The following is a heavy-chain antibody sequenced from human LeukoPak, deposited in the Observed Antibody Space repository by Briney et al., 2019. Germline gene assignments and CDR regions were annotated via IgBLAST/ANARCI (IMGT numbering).Heavy chain of an antibody. D-gene: IGHD5-12*01. Sequence: GGSLRLSCAASGFTVSSKYMSWVRQAPGKGLDWVSIIYSGGRTYYADSVKGRFTISRDSSKNTVYLQMNSLRGEDTAVYYCAREGSGYSFDYWGQGSLVTVSS. CDR3: AREGSGYSFDY. CDR1: GFTVSSKY. J-gene: IGHJ4*02. CDR2: IYSGGRT. V-gene: IGHV3-53*01.